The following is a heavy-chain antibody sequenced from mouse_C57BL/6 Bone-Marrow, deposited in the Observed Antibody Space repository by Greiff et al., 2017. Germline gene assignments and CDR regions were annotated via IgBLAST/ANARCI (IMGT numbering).Heavy chain of an antibody. CDR1: GFTFSNYW. V-gene: IGHV6-3*01. Sequence: EVQVVESGGGLVQPGGSMKLSCVASGFTFSNYWMNWVRQSPEKGLEWVAQIRLKSDNYATHYAESVKGRFTISRDDSKSSVYLQMNNLRAGDTGIYYCTGLYAWFAYWGQGTLVTVSA. D-gene: IGHD1-1*01. CDR3: TGLYAWFAY. CDR2: IRLKSDNYAT. J-gene: IGHJ3*01.